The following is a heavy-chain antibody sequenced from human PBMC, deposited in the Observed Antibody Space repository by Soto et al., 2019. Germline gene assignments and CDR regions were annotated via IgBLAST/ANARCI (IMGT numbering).Heavy chain of an antibody. D-gene: IGHD6-13*01. J-gene: IGHJ6*02. V-gene: IGHV3-30*18. CDR1: GFTFSSYG. CDR3: AKDIRGQQLVLAYYYYGMDV. CDR2: ISYDGSNK. Sequence: GGSLRLSCAASGFTFSSYGMHWVRQAPGKGLEWVAVISYDGSNKYYADSVKGRFTISRDNSKNTLYLQMNSLRAEDTAVYYCAKDIRGQQLVLAYYYYGMDVWGQGTTVTVSS.